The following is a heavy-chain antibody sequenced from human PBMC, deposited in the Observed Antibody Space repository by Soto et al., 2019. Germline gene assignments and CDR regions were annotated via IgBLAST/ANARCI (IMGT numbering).Heavy chain of an antibody. D-gene: IGHD6-19*01. Sequence: GGSLRLSCAASGFTFSNAWMSWVRQAPGKGLEWVGRIKSKTDGGTTDYAAPVKGRFTISRDDSKNTLYLQMNSLKTEDTAVYYCTTDLGGSGPPRDYWGEGTLVTVS. V-gene: IGHV3-15*01. CDR1: GFTFSNAW. J-gene: IGHJ4*02. CDR2: IKSKTDGGTT. CDR3: TTDLGGSGPPRDY.